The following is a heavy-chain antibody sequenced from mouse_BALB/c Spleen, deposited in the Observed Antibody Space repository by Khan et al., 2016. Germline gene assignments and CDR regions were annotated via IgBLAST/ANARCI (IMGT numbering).Heavy chain of an antibody. D-gene: IGHD2-14*01. Sequence: EVQLVESGPGLVKPSQSLSLTCTVTGYSITSDYAWNWIRQFPGNKLEWMGYISYSGSTSYNPSLKSRISITRDTSKNQFFLQLNSVTTEDTATYYCARWGYDYYFDYWGQGTTLTVSS. CDR2: ISYSGST. CDR1: GYSITSDYA. CDR3: ARWGYDYYFDY. V-gene: IGHV3-2*02. J-gene: IGHJ2*01.